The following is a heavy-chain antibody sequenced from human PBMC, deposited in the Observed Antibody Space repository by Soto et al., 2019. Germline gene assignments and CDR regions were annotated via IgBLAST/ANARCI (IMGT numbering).Heavy chain of an antibody. V-gene: IGHV3-21*01. J-gene: IGHJ4*02. CDR2: ISSSSSYI. Sequence: GGSLRLSCAASGFTFSSYSMNWVRQAPGKGLEWVSSISSSSSYIYYADSVKGRFTISRDNAKNSLYLQMNSLRAEDTAVYYCARPPDDDLAAGTGDYWGQGTLVTVSS. CDR3: ARPPDDDLAAGTGDY. CDR1: GFTFSSYS. D-gene: IGHD6-13*01.